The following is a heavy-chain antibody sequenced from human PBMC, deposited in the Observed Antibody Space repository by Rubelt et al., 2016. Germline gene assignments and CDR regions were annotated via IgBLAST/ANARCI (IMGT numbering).Heavy chain of an antibody. CDR2: IEPSDPYT. CDR3: ARIPGSGSSEINWFDP. Sequence: EVQLVQSGAEVKKPGESLRISCKGSGYSFTSYWISWVRQMPGTGLEWMGRIEPSDPYTNYSPSFQGNVTISADKSISTAYLQWSSLKASDTAMYYCARIPGSGSSEINWFDPWGQGTLVTVSS. V-gene: IGHV5-10-1*03. CDR1: GYSFTSYW. D-gene: IGHD3-10*01. J-gene: IGHJ5*02.